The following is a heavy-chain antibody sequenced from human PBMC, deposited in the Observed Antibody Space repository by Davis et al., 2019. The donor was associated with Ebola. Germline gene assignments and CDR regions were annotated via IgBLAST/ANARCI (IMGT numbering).Heavy chain of an antibody. J-gene: IGHJ4*02. CDR2: ISSSSSTI. CDR3: TRDAVGATTDY. V-gene: IGHV3-48*01. D-gene: IGHD1-26*01. CDR1: GFTFSSYS. Sequence: GESLKISCAASGFTFSSYSMNWVRQAPGKGLEWVSYISSSSSTIYYADSVKGRFTISRDNAKNSLYLQMNSLRAEDTAVYYCTRDAVGATTDYWGQGTLVTVSS.